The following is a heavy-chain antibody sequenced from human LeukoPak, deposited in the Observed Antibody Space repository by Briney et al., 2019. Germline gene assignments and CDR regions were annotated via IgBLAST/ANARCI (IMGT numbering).Heavy chain of an antibody. J-gene: IGHJ4*02. CDR2: ISGSGGST. CDR1: GFTFSSYA. V-gene: IGHV3-23*01. D-gene: IGHD2-21*01. Sequence: GGSLRLPCAASGFTFSSYAMSWVRQAPGKGLEWVSAISGSGGSTYYADSVKGRFTISRDNSKNTLYLQMNSLRAEDTAVYYCANVGVIPGPPVRQGYWGQGTLVTVSS. CDR3: ANVGVIPGPPVRQGY.